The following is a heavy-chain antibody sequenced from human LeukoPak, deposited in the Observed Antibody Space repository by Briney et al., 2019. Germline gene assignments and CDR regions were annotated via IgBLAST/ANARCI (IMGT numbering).Heavy chain of an antibody. CDR2: ISSSSSYI. D-gene: IGHD3-22*01. J-gene: IGHJ4*02. CDR1: GFTFSSYS. CDR3: ARATPNRKYYDSSGYLDY. V-gene: IGHV3-21*01. Sequence: KPGGSLRLSCAASGFTFSSYSMNCVRQAPGKGLEWVSSISSSSSYIYYADSVKGRFTISRDNAKNSLYLQMNSLRAEDTAVYYCARATPNRKYYDSSGYLDYWGQGTLVTVSS.